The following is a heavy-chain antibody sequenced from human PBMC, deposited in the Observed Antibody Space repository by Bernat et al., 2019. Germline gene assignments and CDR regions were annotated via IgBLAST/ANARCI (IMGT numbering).Heavy chain of an antibody. V-gene: IGHV4-39*01. D-gene: IGHD3-22*01. CDR2: IYYSGST. CDR1: GGSISSSSYY. J-gene: IGHJ4*02. CDR3: ARSYDSSGYYYVDFGY. Sequence: QLQLQESGPGLVKPSETLSLTCTVSGGSISSSSYYWGWIRQPPGKGLEWIGCIYYSGSTYYNPSLKSRVTISVDTSKNQFSLKLSSVTAADTAVYYCARSYDSSGYYYVDFGYWGQGTLVTVSS.